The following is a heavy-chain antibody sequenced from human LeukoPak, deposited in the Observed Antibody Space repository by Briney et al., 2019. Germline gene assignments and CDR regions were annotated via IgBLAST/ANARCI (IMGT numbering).Heavy chain of an antibody. J-gene: IGHJ4*02. D-gene: IGHD2-15*01. Sequence: SETLSLTCTVSGGSISSSSHYWGWIRRPPGMGLEWIGIIYNSGSTYYNPSLNSRVTVSLDTSKNQFSLTVTSVTAADTAVYYCARRYCSGGHCYYFDSWGQGTLVTVSS. CDR1: GGSISSSSHY. CDR2: IYNSGST. V-gene: IGHV4-39*01. CDR3: ARRYCSGGHCYYFDS.